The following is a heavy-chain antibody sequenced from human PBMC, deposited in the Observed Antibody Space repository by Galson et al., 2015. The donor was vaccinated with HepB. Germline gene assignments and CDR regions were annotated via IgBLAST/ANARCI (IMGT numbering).Heavy chain of an antibody. Sequence: SLRLSCAASGFTFDDYTMHWVRQAPGKGLEWVSLISWDGGSTYYADSVKGRFTISRDNSKNSLYLQMNSLRTEDTALYYCAKDVGLGGGKIRYYYHYGMDVWGQGTTVTVSS. J-gene: IGHJ6*02. D-gene: IGHD2-15*01. V-gene: IGHV3-43*01. CDR3: AKDVGLGGGKIRYYYHYGMDV. CDR2: ISWDGGST. CDR1: GFTFDDYT.